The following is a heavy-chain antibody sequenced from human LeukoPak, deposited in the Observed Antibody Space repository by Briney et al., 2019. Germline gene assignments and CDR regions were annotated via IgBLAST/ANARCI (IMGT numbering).Heavy chain of an antibody. Sequence: GGSLRLSCVASGFTFSSYWMTWVRQAPGKGLEWVANIKQDGSEKYYVDSVKGRFTISRDNAKNSLYLKMNSLRAEDTAVYYCARDESLGDFWSGYFDAFDIWGQGTMVTVSS. CDR2: IKQDGSEK. J-gene: IGHJ3*02. CDR1: GFTFSSYW. V-gene: IGHV3-7*01. D-gene: IGHD3-3*01. CDR3: ARDESLGDFWSGYFDAFDI.